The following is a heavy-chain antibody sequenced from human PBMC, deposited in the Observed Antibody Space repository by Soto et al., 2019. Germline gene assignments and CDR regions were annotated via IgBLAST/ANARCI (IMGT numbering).Heavy chain of an antibody. V-gene: IGHV1-46*01. D-gene: IGHD2-2*01. CDR3: ARGVWTMPED. CDR2: INPSGGST. J-gene: IGHJ4*02. CDR1: GYTFTSYY. Sequence: ASVKVSCKASGYTFTSYYMHWVRQAPGQGLEWMGIINPSGGSTSYAQKFQGRVTITRDTSASTAYMELSSLRSEDTAVYYCARGVWTMPEDWGQGTLVTVSS.